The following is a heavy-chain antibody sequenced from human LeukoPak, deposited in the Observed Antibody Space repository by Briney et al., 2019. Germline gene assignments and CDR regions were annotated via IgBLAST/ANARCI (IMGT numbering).Heavy chain of an antibody. CDR3: AIFGGSRVGAKTNYFDY. J-gene: IGHJ4*02. CDR1: GYRFTSYW. D-gene: IGHD1-26*01. Sequence: GESLQISCKGSGYRFTSYWIGWVRQMPGKGLEWMGIIYPGDSDTRYSPSFQGQVTISADKSISTAYLQWSSLKASDTAMYYCAIFGGSRVGAKTNYFDYWGQGTLVTVSS. V-gene: IGHV5-51*01. CDR2: IYPGDSDT.